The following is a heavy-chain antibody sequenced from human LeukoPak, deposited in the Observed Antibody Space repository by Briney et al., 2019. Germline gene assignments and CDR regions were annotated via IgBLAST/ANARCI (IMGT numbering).Heavy chain of an antibody. D-gene: IGHD5-18*01. V-gene: IGHV4-39*01. CDR2: IYYSGST. CDR3: ARRGYSYGLNYYFDY. CDR1: GGSISSSSYY. J-gene: IGHJ4*02. Sequence: SETLSLTCTVSGGSISSSSYYWGWIRQPPGKGLEWIGSIYYSGSTYYNPSLKSRVTISVDTSKNQFSLKLSSVTAADTAVYYCARRGYSYGLNYYFDYWGQGTLVTVSS.